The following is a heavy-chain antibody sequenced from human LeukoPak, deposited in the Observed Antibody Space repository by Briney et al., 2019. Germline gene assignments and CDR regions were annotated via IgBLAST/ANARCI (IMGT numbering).Heavy chain of an antibody. CDR1: GATFNTDA. Sequence: ASVKVSCKASGATFNTDAINWVRQAPGQGLQWMGRISAYNGYTNYAQKLQVRVTMTTDTSTSTAYMELRSLTSDDTAVYYCARDKAVTTELTQYFQHWGQGTLVTVSS. CDR2: ISAYNGYT. V-gene: IGHV1-18*01. CDR3: ARDKAVTTELTQYFQH. J-gene: IGHJ1*01. D-gene: IGHD4-11*01.